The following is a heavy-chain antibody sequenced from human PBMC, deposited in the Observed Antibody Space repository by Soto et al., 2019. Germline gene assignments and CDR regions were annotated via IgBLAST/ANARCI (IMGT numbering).Heavy chain of an antibody. CDR2: ISAYNGNT. D-gene: IGHD1-26*01. V-gene: IGHV1-18*01. J-gene: IGHJ6*02. CDR1: GYTFNSYG. CDR3: ARDEVGATDYYYYGMDV. Sequence: ASVKVSCKASGYTFNSYGISWVRQAPGQGLEWMGWISAYNGNTNYAQKLQGRVTMTTDTSTSTAYMELRSLRSDDTAVYYCARDEVGATDYYYYGMDVWGQGTTVTVSS.